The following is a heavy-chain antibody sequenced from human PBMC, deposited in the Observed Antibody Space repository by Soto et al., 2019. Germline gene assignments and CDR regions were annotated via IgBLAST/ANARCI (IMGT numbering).Heavy chain of an antibody. J-gene: IGHJ4*02. CDR2: IYYSGST. D-gene: IGHD3-22*01. CDR3: ASEYYYDSSRVR. CDR1: GGTISSGGNY. Sequence: PSETLSLTCTVSGGTISSGGNYWSCIRQHPGKGLEWIGYIYYSGSTYYNPSLKSRVTISVDTSKNQFSLKLSSVTAADTAVYYCASEYYYDSSRVRWGQGTLVTVSS. V-gene: IGHV4-31*03.